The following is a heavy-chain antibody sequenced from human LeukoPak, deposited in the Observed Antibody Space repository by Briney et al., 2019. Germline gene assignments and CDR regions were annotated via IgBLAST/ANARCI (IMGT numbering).Heavy chain of an antibody. CDR3: ARVVWGDGYNLGFDY. CDR1: GFTFSSYA. J-gene: IGHJ4*02. Sequence: GGSLRLSCAASGFTFSSYAMSWVRQAPGKGLEWVSVIYSGGSTYYADSVKGRFTISRDNSKNTLYLQMNSLRAEDTAVYYCARVVWGDGYNLGFDYWGQGTLVTVSS. CDR2: IYSGGST. D-gene: IGHD5-24*01. V-gene: IGHV3-53*01.